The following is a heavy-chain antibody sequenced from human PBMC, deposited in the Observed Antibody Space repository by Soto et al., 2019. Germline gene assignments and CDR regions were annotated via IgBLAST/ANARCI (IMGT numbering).Heavy chain of an antibody. J-gene: IGHJ4*02. CDR1: GGSISSGGYY. V-gene: IGHV4-31*03. CDR2: INYSGST. D-gene: IGHD6-6*01. Sequence: PSETLSLTCTVSGGSISSGGYYWSWIRQHPGKGLEWIGYINYSGSTNYNPSLKSRVTISVDTSKNQFSLKLSSVTAADTAVYYCARTSKFEYWGQGTLVTVSS. CDR3: ARTSKFEY.